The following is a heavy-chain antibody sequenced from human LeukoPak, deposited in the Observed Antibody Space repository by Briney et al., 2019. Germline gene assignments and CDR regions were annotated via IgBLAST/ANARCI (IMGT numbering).Heavy chain of an antibody. D-gene: IGHD2-15*01. V-gene: IGHV4-59*08. CDR1: GGSISSYY. J-gene: IGHJ3*02. Sequence: NPSETLSLTCTVSGGSISSYYWSWIRQPPGKGLEWIGYIYYSGSTNYNPSLKSRVTISVDTSKNQFSLKLSSVTAADTAVYYCARRAGYCSGGSCYHLYAFDIWGQGTMVTVSS. CDR2: IYYSGST. CDR3: ARRAGYCSGGSCYHLYAFDI.